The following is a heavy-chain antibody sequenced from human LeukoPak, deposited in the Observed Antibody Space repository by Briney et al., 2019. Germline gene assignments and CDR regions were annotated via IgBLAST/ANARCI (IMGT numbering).Heavy chain of an antibody. CDR3: AKASIAGAIGVLDY. CDR2: INQDGSGK. Sequence: GGSLRLSCAAFGFTFNNYWMSWVSQAPGKGLEWVANINQDGSGKHYVDSVKGRFTISRDNAKNSLYLQMNSLRAEDTAVYFCAKASIAGAIGVLDYWGQGTLVTVSS. V-gene: IGHV3-7*01. J-gene: IGHJ4*02. CDR1: GFTFNNYW. D-gene: IGHD1-26*01.